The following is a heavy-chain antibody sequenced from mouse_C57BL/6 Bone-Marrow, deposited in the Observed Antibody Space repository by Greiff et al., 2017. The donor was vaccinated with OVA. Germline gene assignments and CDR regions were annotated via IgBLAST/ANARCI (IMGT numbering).Heavy chain of an antibody. CDR2: ISGGGGNT. CDR1: GFTFSSYT. CDR3: ARQYYYGSSYYFDY. D-gene: IGHD1-1*01. V-gene: IGHV5-9*01. Sequence: EVQGVESGGGLVKPGGSLKLSCAASGFTFSSYTMSWVRQTPEKRLEWVATISGGGGNTYYPDSVKGRFTISRDNAKNTLYLQMSSLRSEDTALYYCARQYYYGSSYYFDYGGQGTTLTVSS. J-gene: IGHJ2*01.